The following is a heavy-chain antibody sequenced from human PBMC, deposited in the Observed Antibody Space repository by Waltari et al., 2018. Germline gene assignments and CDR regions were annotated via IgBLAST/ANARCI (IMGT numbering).Heavy chain of an antibody. CDR1: GGSISSGDYY. J-gene: IGHJ5*02. D-gene: IGHD2-15*01. CDR3: ARSLYCSGGSCDNWFDP. CDR2: IYYSGST. V-gene: IGHV4-30-4*08. Sequence: QVQLQESGPGLVKPSQTLSLTCTVSGGSISSGDYYWSWIRTPTGKGLEWIGYIYYSGSTYYNPSLKSRVTISVDTSKNQFSLKLSAVTAADTAVYYCARSLYCSGGSCDNWFDPWGQGTLVTVSS.